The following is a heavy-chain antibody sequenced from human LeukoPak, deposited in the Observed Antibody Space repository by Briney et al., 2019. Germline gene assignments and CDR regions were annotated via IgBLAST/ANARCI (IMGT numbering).Heavy chain of an antibody. CDR1: GFALSSHW. CDR2: VNRDGSET. CDR3: ARNNGMDV. Sequence: GGSLRLSCAASGFALSSHWMTWVRQVPGRGPEWEANVNRDGSETYYLDSVKGRFTISKDNAKNSLYLQMNSLRAEDTALYHCARNNGMDVWGQGTTVIVSS. J-gene: IGHJ6*02. V-gene: IGHV3-7*03.